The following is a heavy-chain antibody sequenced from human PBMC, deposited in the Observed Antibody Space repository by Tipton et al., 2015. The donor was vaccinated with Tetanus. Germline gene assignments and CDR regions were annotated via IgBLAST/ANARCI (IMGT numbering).Heavy chain of an antibody. CDR2: IHYSGST. CDR1: GGSISNYY. CDR3: AREGAPRAFDI. V-gene: IGHV4-59*12. J-gene: IGHJ3*02. Sequence: TLSLTCTVSGGSISNYYWNWIRQSPGKGLEWLGNIHYSGSTFYNPSLKSRVTISVDTSKNQFSLKLNSVTAADTAVYYCAREGAPRAFDIWGQGTMVTVSS.